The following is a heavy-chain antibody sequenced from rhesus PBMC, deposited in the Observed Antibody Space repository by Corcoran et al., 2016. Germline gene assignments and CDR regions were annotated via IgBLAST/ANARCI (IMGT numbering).Heavy chain of an antibody. CDR2: IYWDDDK. CDR3: ARHGRLDY. CDR1: GFSLSTTNMG. J-gene: IGHJ4*01. D-gene: IGHD4-29*01. Sequence: QVTLKESGPALVKPTQTLTLTCTFSGFSLSTTNMGVGWIRQPPRKALERLASIYWDDDKYYSTSLKSRLTSSKDTSKNQVVLKVTNMDPLDTATYYCARHGRLDYWGQGVLVTVSS. V-gene: IGHV2S1*01.